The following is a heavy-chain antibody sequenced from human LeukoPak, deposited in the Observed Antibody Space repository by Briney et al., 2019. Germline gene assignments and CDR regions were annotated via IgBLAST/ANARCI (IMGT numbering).Heavy chain of an antibody. D-gene: IGHD3-3*01. CDR2: IYTSGSA. Sequence: SETLSLTCTVSGGSISAYYWNWIRQPAGKGLEWIGRIYTSGSANYNPSLKSRVTMSVDTSKNQFSLRLSSVTAADTAVCYCARGHYYDFWSGYYQGWFDPWGQGTLVTVSS. CDR3: ARGHYYDFWSGYYQGWFDP. CDR1: GGSISAYY. V-gene: IGHV4-4*07. J-gene: IGHJ5*02.